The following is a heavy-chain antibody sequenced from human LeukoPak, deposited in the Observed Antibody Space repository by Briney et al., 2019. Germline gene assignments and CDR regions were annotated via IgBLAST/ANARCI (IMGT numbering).Heavy chain of an antibody. J-gene: IGHJ3*02. V-gene: IGHV3-23*01. CDR1: GFTFSIYA. CDR2: ISSGGIT. D-gene: IGHD6-25*01. CDR3: TKPTGYSSEWPRDAFGI. Sequence: PGGSLRLSCAASGFTFSIYAMSWVRQAPGKGLEWVSVISSGGITYYADSVKGRFTISRDNSKNTLYLQMNSLRAEDTAVYYCTKPTGYSSEWPRDAFGIWGQGTMVTVSS.